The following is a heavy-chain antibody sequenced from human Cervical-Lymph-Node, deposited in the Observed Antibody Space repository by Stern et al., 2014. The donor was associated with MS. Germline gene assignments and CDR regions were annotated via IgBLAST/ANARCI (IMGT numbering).Heavy chain of an antibody. CDR2: IFPVFGTP. V-gene: IGHV1-69*01. CDR3: ALSSETSDRWYSLGYDL. CDR1: GGTFSKFP. Sequence: VQLVQSGAEGTKPGSSVQVSRKASGGTFSKFPSSWVRQAPGQGLEWMGGIFPVFGTPSYAQEFRGRVTITSDVSTSTVYMELSSLRSDDTAVYYCALSSETSDRWYSLGYDLWGQGTLVTVSS. J-gene: IGHJ5*02. D-gene: IGHD6-13*01.